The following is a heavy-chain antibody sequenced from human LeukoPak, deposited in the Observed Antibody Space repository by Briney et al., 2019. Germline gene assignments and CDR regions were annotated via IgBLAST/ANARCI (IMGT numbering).Heavy chain of an antibody. CDR3: AKGRTPRVVVVAATLDGFDY. Sequence: GGSLRLSCAASGFTFSSYAMSWVRQAPGKWLEWVSAISGSGGSTYYADSVKGRFTISRDNSKNTLYLQMNSLRAEDTAVYYCAKGRTPRVVVVAATLDGFDYWGQGTLVTVSP. CDR2: ISGSGGST. D-gene: IGHD2-15*01. CDR1: GFTFSSYA. J-gene: IGHJ4*02. V-gene: IGHV3-23*01.